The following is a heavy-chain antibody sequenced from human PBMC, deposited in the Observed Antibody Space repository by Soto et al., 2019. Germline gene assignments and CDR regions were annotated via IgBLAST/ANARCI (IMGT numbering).Heavy chain of an antibody. CDR3: AREDYSKSLCY. J-gene: IGHJ4*02. D-gene: IGHD4-4*01. Sequence: QVQLVESGGGVVQPGRSLRLSCVASGFTMFSSYDMHWVRQAPGKGLEWVGFIPYDDADNKVYADSVRGRFTISRDNSKKTVYLQRDSLRVEDRAVYYFAREDYSKSLCYWGQGTLVIVSS. CDR2: IPYDDADNK. V-gene: IGHV3-30-3*01. CDR1: GFTMFSSYD.